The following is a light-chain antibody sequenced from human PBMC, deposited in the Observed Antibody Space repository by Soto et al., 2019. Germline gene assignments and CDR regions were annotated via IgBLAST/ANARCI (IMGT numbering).Light chain of an antibody. J-gene: IGLJ1*01. CDR3: QSYDSSLSGYV. CDR2: ANS. V-gene: IGLV1-40*01. Sequence: QSALTQPPSVSGAPGQRVTISCTGSSSNIRAGYDVHWYQQLPGTAPKLLIYANSIRTSGVPGRFSGSKSGTSASLAITGLQAEDEGDYYCQSYDSSLSGYVFGTGTKLTVL. CDR1: SSNIRAGYD.